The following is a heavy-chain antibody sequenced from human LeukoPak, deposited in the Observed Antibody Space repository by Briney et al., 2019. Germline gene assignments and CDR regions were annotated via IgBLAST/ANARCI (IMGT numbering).Heavy chain of an antibody. V-gene: IGHV3-30*02. Sequence: GGSLRLSCAASGFTFSSYGMHWVRQAPGKGLEWVAFIRYDGSNKYYADSVKGRFTISRDNSKNTLYLQMNSLRAEDTAVYYCAKDHTVTTHYYYYYMDVWGKGTTVTISS. CDR2: IRYDGSNK. CDR1: GFTFSSYG. D-gene: IGHD4-17*01. CDR3: AKDHTVTTHYYYYYMDV. J-gene: IGHJ6*03.